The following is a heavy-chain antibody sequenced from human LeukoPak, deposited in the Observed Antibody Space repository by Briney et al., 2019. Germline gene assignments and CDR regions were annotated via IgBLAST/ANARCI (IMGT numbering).Heavy chain of an antibody. CDR3: ARVDEVRGVIRTFDY. CDR2: IHPSTGNP. Sequence: ASVKVSCKASGYSFTNYAMNWVRQAPGQGLEFMGWIHPSTGNPAYAQGFTGRFVFSLDTSVSTAYLQISSLKAEDTAVYYCARVDEVRGVIRTFDYWGQGTLVTVSS. V-gene: IGHV7-4-1*02. J-gene: IGHJ4*02. CDR1: GYSFTNYA. D-gene: IGHD3-10*01.